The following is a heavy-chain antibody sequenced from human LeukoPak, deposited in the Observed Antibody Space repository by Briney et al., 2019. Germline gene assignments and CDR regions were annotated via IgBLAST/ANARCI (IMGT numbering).Heavy chain of an antibody. J-gene: IGHJ4*02. Sequence: PGGSLRLSCAASGFTFSTHSMYWVRQAPGKGLEWVSSISASSNFIHYAESVRGRFTVSRDNAKNSLYLQMNSLGAQDTAVYYCARPATGYCSSAGCHWDSWGQGTLVTVSS. D-gene: IGHD2-2*01. CDR2: ISASSNFI. CDR3: ARPATGYCSSAGCHWDS. V-gene: IGHV3-21*01. CDR1: GFTFSTHS.